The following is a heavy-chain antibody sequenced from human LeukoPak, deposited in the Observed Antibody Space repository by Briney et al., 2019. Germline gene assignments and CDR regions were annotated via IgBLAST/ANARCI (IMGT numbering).Heavy chain of an antibody. CDR1: GGSFSGYY. J-gene: IGHJ4*02. V-gene: IGHV4-34*01. Sequence: SETLSLTCAVYGGSFSGYYWSWIRQPPGKGLEWIGEINHSGSTNYNPSLKSRVTISVDTSKNQFSLKLSSVTAADTAVYYCARTQAAAVDYWGQGTLVTVSS. CDR3: ARTQAAAVDY. CDR2: INHSGST. D-gene: IGHD6-13*01.